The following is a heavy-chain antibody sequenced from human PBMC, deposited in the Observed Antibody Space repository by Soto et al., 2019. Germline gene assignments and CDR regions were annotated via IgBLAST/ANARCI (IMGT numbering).Heavy chain of an antibody. Sequence: ASVKVSCKASGGTFSSYTISWVRQAPGQGLEWMGVIDPSDGETIYAQKFQGRVTMTRDTSTSTVYMELSSLRSEDTAVYYCARDLYSSGWYLSLYYYYGMDVWGQGTTVTVSS. D-gene: IGHD6-19*01. CDR3: ARDLYSSGWYLSLYYYYGMDV. CDR2: IDPSDGET. J-gene: IGHJ6*02. V-gene: IGHV1-46*01. CDR1: GGTFSSYT.